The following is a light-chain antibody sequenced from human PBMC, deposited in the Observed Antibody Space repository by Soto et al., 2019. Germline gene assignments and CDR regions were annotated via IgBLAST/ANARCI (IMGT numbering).Light chain of an antibody. V-gene: IGKV1-39*01. CDR1: QSISSN. Sequence: DIQMTQSPSSLSASVGDRVTITCRASQSISSNLNWYQQKPGKAPKLLIYAASSLQSGVPSTFSGSGSETDFTLTISSLQPEDFATYYCKQSYTAPLTFGGGTKVDIK. J-gene: IGKJ4*01. CDR3: KQSYTAPLT. CDR2: AAS.